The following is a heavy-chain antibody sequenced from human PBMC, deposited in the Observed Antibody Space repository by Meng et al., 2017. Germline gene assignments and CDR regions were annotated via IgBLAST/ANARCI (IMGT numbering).Heavy chain of an antibody. Sequence: VESGVDLGQPVSHRRLSWRALVFTFSSYGMHCVRQASGKGLDVVAFSAYVVINKYYPDSVNGLFTLSRDNSKNSLYLQMNSLRAEDTAVYYCAREGWELRDAFDIWGQGTMVTVSS. J-gene: IGHJ3*02. D-gene: IGHD1-26*01. CDR1: VFTFSSYG. CDR2: SAYVVINK. V-gene: IGHV3-30*07. CDR3: AREGWELRDAFDI.